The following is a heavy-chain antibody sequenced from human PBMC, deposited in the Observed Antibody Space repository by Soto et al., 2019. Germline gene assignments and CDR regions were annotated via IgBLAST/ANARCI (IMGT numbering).Heavy chain of an antibody. CDR3: ARDLPPQDY. J-gene: IGHJ4*02. CDR2: IRPYNGNT. CDR1: GYTFTSYG. V-gene: IGHV1-18*01. Sequence: QVQLVQSGAEVKKPGASVKVSCKASGYTFTSYGISWVRQAPGQGLEWMGWIRPYNGNTNYAQKLQGRVTKTTDTSXSXXXXXLRXLRSDDTAVYYCARDLPPQDYWGQGTLVTVSS.